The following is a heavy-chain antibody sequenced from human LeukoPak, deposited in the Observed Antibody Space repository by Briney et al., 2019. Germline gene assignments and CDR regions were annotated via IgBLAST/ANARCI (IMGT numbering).Heavy chain of an antibody. CDR1: GFTFSSYS. CDR2: ISSSSSYI. D-gene: IGHD3-22*01. J-gene: IGHJ4*02. CDR3: AREDSSGYSQQIDY. Sequence: GGSLRLSCAASGFTFSSYSMNWVRQAPGKGLEWVSSISSSSSYIYYADSVKGRFTISRDNAKNSLYLQMNSLRAEDTAVYYCAREDSSGYSQQIDYWGQGTLVTVS. V-gene: IGHV3-21*01.